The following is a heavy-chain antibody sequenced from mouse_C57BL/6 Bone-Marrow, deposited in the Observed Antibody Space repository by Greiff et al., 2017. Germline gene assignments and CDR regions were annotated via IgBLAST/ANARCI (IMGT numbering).Heavy chain of an antibody. CDR2: IFPGSGST. J-gene: IGHJ4*01. CDR3: ARVKRGGYYDDYYAMDY. V-gene: IGHV1-75*01. D-gene: IGHD2-3*01. CDR1: GYTFTDYY. Sequence: VQLVESGPELVKPGASVKISCKASGYTFTDYYINWVKQRPGQGLEWIGWIFPGSGSTYYNEKFKGKATLTVDKSSSTAYMLLSSLTSDDSAVYFCARVKRGGYYDDYYAMDYWGQGTSVTVSS.